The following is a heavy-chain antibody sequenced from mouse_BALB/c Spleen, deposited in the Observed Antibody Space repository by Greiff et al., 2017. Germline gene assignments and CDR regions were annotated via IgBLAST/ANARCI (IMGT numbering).Heavy chain of an antibody. J-gene: IGHJ4*01. Sequence: QVQLQQPGAELVKPGASVKLSCKASGYTFTSYWMHWVKQRPGQGLEWIGEINPSNGRTNYNEKFKSKATLTVDKSSSTAYIQLSSLTSEDSAVYYCARRGETARATYAMDYWGQGTSVTVSS. V-gene: IGHV1S81*02. D-gene: IGHD3-2*01. CDR3: ARRGETARATYAMDY. CDR2: INPSNGRT. CDR1: GYTFTSYW.